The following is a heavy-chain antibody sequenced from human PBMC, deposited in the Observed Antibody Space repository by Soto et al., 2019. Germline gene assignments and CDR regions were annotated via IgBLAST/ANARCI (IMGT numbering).Heavy chain of an antibody. CDR3: ASWLKTSGWYVLLEGSFDY. D-gene: IGHD6-19*01. V-gene: IGHV3-33*01. Sequence: GGSLRLSCAASGFTFSSYGMHWVRQAPGKGLEWVAVIWYDGSNKYYADSVKGRFTISRDNSKNTLYLQMNSLRAEDTAVYYYASWLKTSGWYVLLEGSFDYWGQGTLVTVSS. CDR2: IWYDGSNK. CDR1: GFTFSSYG. J-gene: IGHJ4*02.